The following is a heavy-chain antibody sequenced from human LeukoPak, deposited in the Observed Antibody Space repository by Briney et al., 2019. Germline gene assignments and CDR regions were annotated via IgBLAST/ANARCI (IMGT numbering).Heavy chain of an antibody. CDR1: GGSISSYF. J-gene: IGHJ5*02. CDR3: ARGIVVVPAAILSDWFDP. CDR2: IYTSGST. V-gene: IGHV4-4*07. D-gene: IGHD2-2*02. Sequence: PSETLSLTCTDSGGSISSYFWSWIRQPAGKGLEWIGRIYTSGSTNYNPSLKSRVTMSVDTSKNQFSLKLSSVTAADTAVYYCARGIVVVPAAILSDWFDPWGQGTLVTVSS.